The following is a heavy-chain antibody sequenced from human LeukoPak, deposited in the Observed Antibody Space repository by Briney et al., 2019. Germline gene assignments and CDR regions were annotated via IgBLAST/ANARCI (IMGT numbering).Heavy chain of an antibody. V-gene: IGHV3-20*04. Sequence: GSLRLSCAASGFTFDDYGMSWVRQAPGKGLEWVSGINWNGGSTGYADSVKGRFTISRDNAKNSLYLQMNSLRAEDTALYYCARDPYYYGSGSYNSWFDPWGQGTLVTVSS. CDR1: GFTFDDYG. CDR2: INWNGGST. J-gene: IGHJ5*02. CDR3: ARDPYYYGSGSYNSWFDP. D-gene: IGHD3-10*01.